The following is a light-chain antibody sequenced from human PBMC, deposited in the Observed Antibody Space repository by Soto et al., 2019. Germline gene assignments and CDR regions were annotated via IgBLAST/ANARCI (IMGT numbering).Light chain of an antibody. CDR2: GAS. J-gene: IGKJ4*01. Sequence: EVVMTQPPSTLSVSPGERATLSCRASQSVSSNLAWYQQQPGQAPRLLIYGASTRATGIPARFSGSGSGTEFTLTISSLQSEDFAVYYCQQYNNWPLTFGGGTKVDI. CDR3: QQYNNWPLT. V-gene: IGKV3-15*01. CDR1: QSVSSN.